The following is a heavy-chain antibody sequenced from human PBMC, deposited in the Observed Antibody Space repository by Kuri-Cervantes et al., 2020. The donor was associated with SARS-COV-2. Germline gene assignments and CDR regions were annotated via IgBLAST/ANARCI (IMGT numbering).Heavy chain of an antibody. CDR3: ARELAVLSVPAAIFEGGPDWFDP. CDR1: GFTVSSNH. J-gene: IGHJ5*02. V-gene: IGHV3-53*01. Sequence: GGSLRLSCAASGFTVSSNHMSWVRQAPGKGLEWVSVIYSGGSTYYADSVKGRFTISRDNAKNSLYLQMNSLRAEDTAVYYCARELAVLSVPAAIFEGGPDWFDPWGQGTLVTVSS. CDR2: IYSGGST. D-gene: IGHD2-2*02.